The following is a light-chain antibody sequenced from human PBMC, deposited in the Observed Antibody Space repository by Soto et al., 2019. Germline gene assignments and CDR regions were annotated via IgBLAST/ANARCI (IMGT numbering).Light chain of an antibody. V-gene: IGKV1-27*01. Sequence: DIQMTQSPSSLSASVGDRVTITCRASQGLSSDLAWYQQKPGKVPKLLIYDASTLQSGVPSRFSGSGSGTEFTLTISSLQPEDVATYYCQKYNSVPLTFGGGTKVEIK. CDR3: QKYNSVPLT. CDR1: QGLSSD. J-gene: IGKJ4*01. CDR2: DAS.